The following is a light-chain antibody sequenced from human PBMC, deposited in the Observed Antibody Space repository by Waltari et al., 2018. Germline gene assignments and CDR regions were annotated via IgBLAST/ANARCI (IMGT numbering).Light chain of an antibody. J-gene: IGKJ1*01. CDR3: MQGLQPPWT. CDR1: QSLLQSNGYDY. Sequence: DIMVTQSPLSLPVTPGEPASISCTSTQSLLQSNGYDYLGWYLQKPGQAPQLLMYLGSNRASGVPDRLSGSGSGTNFTLKISRVEAEDVGVYYCMQGLQPPWTFGQGTKVEI. CDR2: LGS. V-gene: IGKV2-28*01.